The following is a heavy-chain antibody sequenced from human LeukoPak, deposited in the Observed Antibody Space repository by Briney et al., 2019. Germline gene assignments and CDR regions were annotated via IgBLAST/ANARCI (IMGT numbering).Heavy chain of an antibody. V-gene: IGHV4-4*07. D-gene: IGHD3-9*01. Sequence: PSETLSLTCTVSGGPISSYYWSWIRQPAGKGLEWIGRIYTSGSTNYNPSLKSRVTMSVDTSKNQFSLKLSSVTAADTAVYYCAREDTGPHYDILTGYPDYYGMDVWGQGTTVTVSS. CDR2: IYTSGST. CDR3: AREDTGPHYDILTGYPDYYGMDV. J-gene: IGHJ6*02. CDR1: GGPISSYY.